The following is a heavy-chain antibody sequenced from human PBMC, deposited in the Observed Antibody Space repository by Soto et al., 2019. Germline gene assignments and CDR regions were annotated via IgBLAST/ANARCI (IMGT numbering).Heavy chain of an antibody. Sequence: SETLSLTCTVSGGSISGFYWSWIRQSAGKGLEWVGRIYSSGTTNYNLSLKGRVTMSVNTSKNQFSLRLTSVTAADTAVYYCARDTAVSGSGRWFDPWGQGAQVTVSS. J-gene: IGHJ5*02. CDR1: GGSISGFY. D-gene: IGHD6-19*01. V-gene: IGHV4-4*07. CDR3: ARDTAVSGSGRWFDP. CDR2: IYSSGTT.